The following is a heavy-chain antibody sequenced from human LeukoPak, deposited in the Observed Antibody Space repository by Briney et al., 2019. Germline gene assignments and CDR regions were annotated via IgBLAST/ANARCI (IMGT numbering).Heavy chain of an antibody. CDR3: ASLRDTAMVTSY. CDR1: GFTVSSNY. J-gene: IGHJ4*02. Sequence: GGSLGLSCAASGFTVSSNYMSWVRQAPGKGLEWVSVIYSGGSTYYADSVKGRFTISRDNSKNTLYLQMNSLRAEDTAVYYCASLRDTAMVTSYWGQGTLVTVSS. V-gene: IGHV3-66*01. D-gene: IGHD5-18*01. CDR2: IYSGGST.